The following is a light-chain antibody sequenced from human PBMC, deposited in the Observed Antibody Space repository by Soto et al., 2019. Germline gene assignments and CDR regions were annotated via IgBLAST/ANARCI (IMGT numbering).Light chain of an antibody. V-gene: IGKV3D-15*01. CDR1: QSISRT. CDR3: QEYSDWPTWT. J-gene: IGKJ1*01. Sequence: EIVLTQSPDTLSVSPGERATLSCRASQSISRTLAWYQQKSGQPPRLLIYDASTRATGIPARFSGSGSGTEFTLTIRSLQSEDLAIYYCQEYSDWPTWTFGQGTKVDIK. CDR2: DAS.